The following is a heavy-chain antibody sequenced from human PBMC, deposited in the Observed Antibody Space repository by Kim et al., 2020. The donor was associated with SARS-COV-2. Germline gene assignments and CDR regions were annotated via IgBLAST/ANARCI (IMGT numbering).Heavy chain of an antibody. CDR3: ANGGGNFHD. Sequence: GGSLRLSCAASGFTFSSSWMSWVRQAPGKGLEWVANIKQDGSEKNYVDSVKGRFTISRDNAIKSLYLQMNSLRAEDTAVYYCANGGGNFHDWGQGTLVTV. CDR2: IKQDGSEK. J-gene: IGHJ4*02. CDR1: GFTFSSSW. V-gene: IGHV3-7*03. D-gene: IGHD2-15*01.